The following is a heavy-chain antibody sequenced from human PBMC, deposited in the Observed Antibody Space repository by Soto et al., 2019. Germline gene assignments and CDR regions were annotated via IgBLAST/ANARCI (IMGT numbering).Heavy chain of an antibody. CDR1: GGTFSNYA. CDR2: IMPILGTT. D-gene: IGHD2-15*01. Sequence: QVQLVQSGAEVKKPGSSVRFSCRTSGGTFSNYAISWVRQAPGQGLEWMGGIMPILGTTSYAQRIQGRVTITADETTRTAYMDRSSLRSEDTAAYYCARSLGGFHCSGGSCHTRVVHGMEVWGQGTTVTVSS. J-gene: IGHJ6*02. CDR3: ARSLGGFHCSGGSCHTRVVHGMEV. V-gene: IGHV1-69*11.